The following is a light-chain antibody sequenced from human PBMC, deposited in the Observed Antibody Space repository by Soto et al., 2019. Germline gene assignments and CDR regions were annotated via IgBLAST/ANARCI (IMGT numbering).Light chain of an antibody. V-gene: IGKV3-11*01. CDR2: HAS. Sequence: EIVLTQSPATLSLSPGERATLSCTASQSGSTYVAWYQQKPGHAHRLVLYHASNKATGSPARFSGRGSETHFTLTISSLEPEEFDGDYGQQRDNRAYSFGQGTRLEI. J-gene: IGKJ2*01. CDR3: QQRDNRAYS. CDR1: QSGSTY.